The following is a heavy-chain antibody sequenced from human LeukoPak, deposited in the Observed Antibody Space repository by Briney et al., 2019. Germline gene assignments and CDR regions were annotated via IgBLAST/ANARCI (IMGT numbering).Heavy chain of an antibody. CDR2: ISAYNGNT. V-gene: IGHV1-18*01. J-gene: IGHJ4*02. CDR3: ARGRYSYAVGDY. Sequence: WASVKVSCKASGYTFTSYGITWVRQAPGQGLEWMGWISAYNGNTNYTQKLQGRVTMTTDASTSTAYMDLRSLRSDDTAVYYCARGRYSYAVGDYWGQGTLVTVSS. D-gene: IGHD5-18*01. CDR1: GYTFTSYG.